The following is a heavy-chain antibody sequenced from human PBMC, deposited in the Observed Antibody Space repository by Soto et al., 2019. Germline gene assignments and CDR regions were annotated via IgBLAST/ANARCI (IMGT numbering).Heavy chain of an antibody. V-gene: IGHV3-30*03. CDR2: ISYDGSNK. D-gene: IGHD4-17*01. CDR1: GFTFSSYG. CDR3: AIRTPIHDYGDYYYYYGMDV. J-gene: IGHJ6*02. Sequence: QVQLVESGGGVVQPGRSLRLSCAASGFTFSSYGMHWVRQAPGKGLEWVAVISYDGSNKYYADSVKGRFTISRDNSKNTLYLQMNSLRAEDTAVYYCAIRTPIHDYGDYYYYYGMDVWGQGTTVTVSS.